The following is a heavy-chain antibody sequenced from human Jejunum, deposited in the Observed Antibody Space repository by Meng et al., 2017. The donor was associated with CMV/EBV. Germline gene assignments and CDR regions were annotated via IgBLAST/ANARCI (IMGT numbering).Heavy chain of an antibody. D-gene: IGHD3-22*01. J-gene: IGHJ6*02. CDR3: AKAYDSGMDV. CDR2: IWNDGSKE. Sequence: LSWAASGFTFRTYGMHWVRQAPGKGLEWVAFIWNDGSKEFYADSVRGRFTVSRDNSKNTLYVQMNSLRAEDTAVYYCAKAYDSGMDVWGQGTTVTVSS. V-gene: IGHV3-30*02. CDR1: GFTFRTYG.